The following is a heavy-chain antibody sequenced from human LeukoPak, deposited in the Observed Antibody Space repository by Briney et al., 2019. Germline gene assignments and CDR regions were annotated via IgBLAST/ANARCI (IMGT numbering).Heavy chain of an antibody. CDR1: GFTFSDYY. J-gene: IGHJ4*02. CDR3: ARALRDSSWYYEY. Sequence: GGSLRLSCAASGFTFSDYYMSWFRQAPGKGLEWVSYIGSSGSPIYYADSVKGRFTISRDNAKSSLFLQMNSLRAEDTAIYYCARALRDSSWYYEYWGQGTLVTVSS. V-gene: IGHV3-11*01. D-gene: IGHD6-13*01. CDR2: IGSSGSPI.